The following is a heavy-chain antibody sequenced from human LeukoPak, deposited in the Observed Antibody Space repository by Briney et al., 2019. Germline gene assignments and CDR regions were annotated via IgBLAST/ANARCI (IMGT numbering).Heavy chain of an antibody. Sequence: SETLSLTCTVSGGSISSYYWSWIRQPPGKGLEWIGYIYYSGSTNYNPFLKSRVTISVDTSKNQFSLKLSSVTAADTAVYYCARGAYDSSGYAYYYYYGMDVWGQGTTVTVSS. CDR2: IYYSGST. CDR1: GGSISSYY. V-gene: IGHV4-59*01. D-gene: IGHD3-22*01. CDR3: ARGAYDSSGYAYYYYYGMDV. J-gene: IGHJ6*02.